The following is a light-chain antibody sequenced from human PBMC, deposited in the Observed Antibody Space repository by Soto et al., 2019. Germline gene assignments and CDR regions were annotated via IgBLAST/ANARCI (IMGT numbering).Light chain of an antibody. J-gene: IGKJ4*01. CDR2: GAS. Sequence: EIVLTQSPGTLSLSPGERATLSCRASQSVRSSYLAWYQQKPGQAPRLLIYGASSRATGIPGRFSGSGSATDFTLTIRRLEPEDVAFYYCQQYGSSPLTFGGGTKVEIK. V-gene: IGKV3-20*01. CDR3: QQYGSSPLT. CDR1: QSVRSSY.